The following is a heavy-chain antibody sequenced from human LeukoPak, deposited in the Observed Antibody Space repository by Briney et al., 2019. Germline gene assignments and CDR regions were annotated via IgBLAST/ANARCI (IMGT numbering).Heavy chain of an antibody. CDR1: GGSISSYY. CDR2: IYYSGST. D-gene: IGHD6-25*01. V-gene: IGHV4-59*08. J-gene: IGHJ5*02. Sequence: PSETLPLTCTVSGGSISSYYWSWIRQPPGKGLEWIGYIYYSGSTNYNPSLKSRVTISVDTSKNQFSPKLSSVTAADTAEYYCARHGIAAFGFDPWGQGTLVTVSS. CDR3: ARHGIAAFGFDP.